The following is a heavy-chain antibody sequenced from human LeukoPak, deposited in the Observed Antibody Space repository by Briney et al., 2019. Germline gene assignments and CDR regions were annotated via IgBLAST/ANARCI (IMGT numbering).Heavy chain of an antibody. CDR1: GGSISSSSYY. CDR2: IYYSGST. J-gene: IGHJ6*03. D-gene: IGHD3-3*01. CDR3: ARGKEAYYDFWSGYYEAPPYYYMDV. Sequence: SETLSLTCTVSGGSISSSSYYWDWIRQPPGKGLEWIGSIYYSGSTNYNPSLKSRVTISVDTSKNQFSLKLSSVTAADTAVYYCARGKEAYYDFWSGYYEAPPYYYMDVWGKGTTVTVSS. V-gene: IGHV4-39*07.